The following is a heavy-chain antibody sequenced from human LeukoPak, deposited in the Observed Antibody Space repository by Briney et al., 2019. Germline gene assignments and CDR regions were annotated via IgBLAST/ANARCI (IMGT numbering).Heavy chain of an antibody. J-gene: IGHJ6*02. CDR2: INHSGST. D-gene: IGHD1-26*01. CDR1: GGSFSGYY. Sequence: PSETLSLTCAVYGGSFSGYYWSWIRQPPGKGLEWIGEINHSGSTNYNPSLKSRVTISVDTSKNQFSLKLSSVTAADTAAYYCARVVVGIVGPYYYGMDVWGQGTTVTVSS. V-gene: IGHV4-34*01. CDR3: ARVVVGIVGPYYYGMDV.